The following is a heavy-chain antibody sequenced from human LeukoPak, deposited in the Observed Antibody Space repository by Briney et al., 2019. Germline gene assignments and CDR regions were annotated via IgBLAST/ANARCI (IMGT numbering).Heavy chain of an antibody. J-gene: IGHJ4*02. CDR3: ARVATSGDGGSEGYFDWLLSLPPEKRRFDY. CDR1: GFTFSSYS. D-gene: IGHD3-9*01. CDR2: ISSSGSTI. V-gene: IGHV3-48*04. Sequence: PGGSLRLSCAASGFTFSSYSMNWVRQAPGKGLEWVSYISSSGSTIYYADSVKGRFTISRDNAKNSLYLQMNSLRAEDTAVYYCARVATSGDGGSEGYFDWLLSLPPEKRRFDYWGQGTLVTVSS.